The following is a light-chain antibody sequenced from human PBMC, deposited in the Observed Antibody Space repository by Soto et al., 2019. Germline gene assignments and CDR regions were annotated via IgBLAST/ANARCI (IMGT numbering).Light chain of an antibody. CDR1: SRDGGGYNY. CDR3: SSYTSSSTLEGV. J-gene: IGLJ1*01. CDR2: EVS. Sequence: QSFLTQPASVSGSPGHSITISCTGTSRDGGGYNYVSWYQQHPGKAPKLMIYEVSNRPSGVSNRFSGSKSGNTASLTISGLQAEDEADYYCSSYTSSSTLEGVFGTGTKVTVL. V-gene: IGLV2-14*01.